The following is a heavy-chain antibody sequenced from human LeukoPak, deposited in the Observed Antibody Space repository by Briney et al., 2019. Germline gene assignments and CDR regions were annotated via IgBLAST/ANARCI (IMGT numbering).Heavy chain of an antibody. V-gene: IGHV3-48*01. D-gene: IGHD5-24*01. CDR3: ARARGPEMATALAY. CDR1: GFTFSSYS. Sequence: GGSLRLSCAASGFTFSSYSMNWVRQAPGKGLEYISYISSRSSTIYYADSVKGRFTISRDNAKNTLYLQMNSLRAEDTAVYYCARARGPEMATALAYWGQGTLVTVSS. CDR2: ISSRSSTI. J-gene: IGHJ4*02.